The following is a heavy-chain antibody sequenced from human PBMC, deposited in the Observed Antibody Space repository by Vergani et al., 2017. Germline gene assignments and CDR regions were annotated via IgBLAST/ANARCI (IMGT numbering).Heavy chain of an antibody. Sequence: QVQLQESGPGLVKPSETLSLTCTVSGGSVSSGSYYWSWIRQPPGKGLEWIGYIYYSGSTNYNPSLKSRVTISVDTSKNQFSLKLSSVTAADTAVYYCARMGTAMVTNYYYYGMDVWGQGTTVTVSS. J-gene: IGHJ6*02. D-gene: IGHD5-18*01. CDR2: IYYSGST. V-gene: IGHV4-61*01. CDR1: GGSVSSGSYY. CDR3: ARMGTAMVTNYYYYGMDV.